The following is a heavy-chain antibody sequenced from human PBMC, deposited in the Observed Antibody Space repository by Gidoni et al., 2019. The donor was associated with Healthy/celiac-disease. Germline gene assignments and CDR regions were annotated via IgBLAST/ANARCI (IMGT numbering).Heavy chain of an antibody. J-gene: IGHJ4*02. CDR2: IYWDDDK. CDR1: GFSLSTSRVG. Sequence: QITLKESGPTLVKPTQTLTLTCTFSGFSLSTSRVGVGWIRQPPGKALEWLALIYWDDDKRYSPSLKSRLTITKDTSKNQVVLTMTNMDPVDTATYYCAHRRSMYSSGWYGGFDYWGQGTLVTVSS. CDR3: AHRRSMYSSGWYGGFDY. D-gene: IGHD6-19*01. V-gene: IGHV2-5*02.